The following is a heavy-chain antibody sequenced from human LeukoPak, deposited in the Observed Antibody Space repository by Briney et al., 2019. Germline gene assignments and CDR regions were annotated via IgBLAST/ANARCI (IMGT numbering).Heavy chain of an antibody. CDR1: GASISSYY. V-gene: IGHV4-59*08. J-gene: IGHJ4*02. CDR3: ARRGQNCSGGDCYSGFYFDY. CDR2: IYYSGST. Sequence: SETLSLTCTVSGASISSYYWSWVRQPPGKGLEWIGYIYYSGSTSYNPSLKSRVTISVDTSKNQFSLKLRSVTAADTAVYYCARRGQNCSGGDCYSGFYFDYWGQGTLVTVSS. D-gene: IGHD2-15*01.